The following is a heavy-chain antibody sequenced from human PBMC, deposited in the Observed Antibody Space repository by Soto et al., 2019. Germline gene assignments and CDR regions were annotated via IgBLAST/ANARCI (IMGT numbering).Heavy chain of an antibody. V-gene: IGHV4-59*01. CDR3: ARDLWGYCGLDCYPLDV. Sequence: QVRLQESGPGLVKPSETLCLSCAVSGGSISSYYWSWIRQPPGKGLEWIGYLYNTGSTIYNPSLTSRVTISVDTSKNQFSLKMNSVTAADTAVHYCARDLWGYCGLDCYPLDVWGQWTTVTVSS. CDR1: GGSISSYY. J-gene: IGHJ6*02. D-gene: IGHD2-21*02. CDR2: LYNTGST.